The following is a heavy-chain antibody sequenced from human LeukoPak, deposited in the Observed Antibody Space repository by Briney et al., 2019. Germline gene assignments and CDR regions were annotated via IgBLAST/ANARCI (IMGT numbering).Heavy chain of an antibody. J-gene: IGHJ4*02. CDR2: INHSGST. Sequence: SETLSLTCAVYGGSFSGYYWSWIRQPPGKGLEWIGEINHSGSTNYNPSLKSRVTISVDTPKNQFSLKLSSVTAADTAVYNRARGDFGGNSADYWGQGTLVTVSS. D-gene: IGHD4-23*01. CDR3: ARGDFGGNSADY. CDR1: GGSFSGYY. V-gene: IGHV4-34*01.